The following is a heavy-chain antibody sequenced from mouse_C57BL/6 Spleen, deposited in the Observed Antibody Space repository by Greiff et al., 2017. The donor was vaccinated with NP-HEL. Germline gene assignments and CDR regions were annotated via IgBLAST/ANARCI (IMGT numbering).Heavy chain of an antibody. CDR2: IDPSDSYT. CDR3: ARGTVGRDWFAY. D-gene: IGHD1-1*01. Sequence: QVQLQQPGAELVKPGASVKLSCKASGYTFTSYWMQWVKQRPGQGLEWIGEIDPSDSYTNYNQKFKGKATLTVDTSSSTAYMQLSSLTSEDSAVYYCARGTVGRDWFAYWGQGTLVTVSA. CDR1: GYTFTSYW. J-gene: IGHJ3*01. V-gene: IGHV1-50*01.